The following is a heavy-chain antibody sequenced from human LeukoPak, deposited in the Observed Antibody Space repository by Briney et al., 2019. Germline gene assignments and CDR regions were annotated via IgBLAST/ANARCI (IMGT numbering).Heavy chain of an antibody. J-gene: IGHJ4*02. V-gene: IGHV4-59*11. CDR3: AKSYNSGSYYPYYFDY. CDR2: IYYTGST. Sequence: SETLSLTCTVSGGSISSHFWSWVRQPPGKRLEWIGSIYYTGSTNYNPSLKSRMTMSVETSKNQFSLKLSSVTAADTAVYYCAKSYNSGSYYPYYFDYWGQGTLVTVSS. CDR1: GGSISSHF. D-gene: IGHD3-10*01.